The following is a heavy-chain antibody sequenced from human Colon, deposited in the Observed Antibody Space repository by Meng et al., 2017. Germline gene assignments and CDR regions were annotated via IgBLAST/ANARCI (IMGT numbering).Heavy chain of an antibody. CDR2: VYDNGNT. CDR1: GDSSSGPY. CDR3: ARRAVGARGWIDP. Sequence: VPLQESGPGLVKPSETLSLTCTGSGDSSSGPYWNWIRQPPGKGLEWIGCVYDNGNTNYNPSLKSRATMSLDTSKNQFSLRLSSVTAEDTAVYYCARRAVGARGWIDPWGQGTLVTVSS. V-gene: IGHV4-59*11. J-gene: IGHJ5*02. D-gene: IGHD4/OR15-4a*01.